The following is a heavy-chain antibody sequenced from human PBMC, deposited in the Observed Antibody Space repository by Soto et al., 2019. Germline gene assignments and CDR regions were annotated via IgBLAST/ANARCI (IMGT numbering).Heavy chain of an antibody. D-gene: IGHD2-21*02. J-gene: IGHJ4*02. CDR1: GYTFTNFG. CDR3: VRGVTPIDY. CDR2: ISAYNGNT. Sequence: QVQPVQSGAEVKKPGASVKVSCKASGYTFTNFGISWVRRAPGQGLEWMGWISAYNGNTHYAHNFQGRVTMTTDTSTSTAYMELRSLRSDDTSVYYLVRGVTPIDYWYQGTLVTVSS. V-gene: IGHV1-18*01.